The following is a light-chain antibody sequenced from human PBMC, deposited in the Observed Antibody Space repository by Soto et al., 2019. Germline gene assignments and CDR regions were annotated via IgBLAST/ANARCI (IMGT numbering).Light chain of an antibody. CDR1: QSVSSN. CDR2: GAS. CDR3: QQYXNWPXWT. Sequence: EIVMTQSPATLSVSPGERATLSCRASQSVSSNLAWYQQKPGQAPRLLIYGASTRATGIPARFSGSGSGTEFTLTXXXLQSXXFAVYYXQQYXNWPXWTFXXGXNVDIK. J-gene: IGKJ3*01. V-gene: IGKV3-15*01.